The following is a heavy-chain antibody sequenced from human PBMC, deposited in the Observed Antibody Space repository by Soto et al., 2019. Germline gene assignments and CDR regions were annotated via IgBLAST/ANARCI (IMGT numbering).Heavy chain of an antibody. D-gene: IGHD3-16*01. CDR2: ISSDSRTI. CDR3: ARIKLVECFFINVAVYDMDV. Sequence: GGSLRLSCVASGFSLSDYAVNWVRQAPGKGLEWVSFISSDSRTIYYADSVEGRFTVSRDNARNSVSLQMDSLRDEDAAVYYCARIKLVECFFINVAVYDMDVWGQGTPVTVSS. CDR1: GFSLSDYA. V-gene: IGHV3-48*02. J-gene: IGHJ6*02.